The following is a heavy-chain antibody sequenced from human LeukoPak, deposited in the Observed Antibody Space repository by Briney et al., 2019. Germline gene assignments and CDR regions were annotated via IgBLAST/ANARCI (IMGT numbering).Heavy chain of an antibody. V-gene: IGHV1-18*01. Sequence: GASVKVSCKASGYTFTSYGISWVRQAPGQGLEWMGWISAYNGNTNYAQKLQGRVTMTTDTSTSTAYMELRSLRSDDTAVYYCARDRAGKIVVVPFATSNWFDPWGQGTLVTVSS. D-gene: IGHD2-2*01. J-gene: IGHJ5*02. CDR1: GYTFTSYG. CDR3: ARDRAGKIVVVPFATSNWFDP. CDR2: ISAYNGNT.